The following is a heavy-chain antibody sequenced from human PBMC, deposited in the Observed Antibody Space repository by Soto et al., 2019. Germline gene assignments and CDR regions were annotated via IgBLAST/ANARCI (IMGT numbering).Heavy chain of an antibody. J-gene: IGHJ6*02. CDR2: IYYSGTT. Sequence: SETLSLTCTVSGSSISSGGYYWYWIRQHPGKGLEWIGYIYYSGTTYYNPSLKSRVTISVDTSKNQFSLKLSPVTAADTAVYYCAASCVACGGFNYYGMDVWGQGTTVT. V-gene: IGHV4-31*03. CDR1: GSSISSGGYY. CDR3: AASCVACGGFNYYGMDV. D-gene: IGHD2-21*01.